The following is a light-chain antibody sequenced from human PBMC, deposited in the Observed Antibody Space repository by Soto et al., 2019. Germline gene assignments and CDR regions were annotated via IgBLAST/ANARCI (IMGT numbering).Light chain of an antibody. Sequence: QSVLTQPASVSGSPGQSITISCTGTSSDVGSYNLVSWYQQHPGKAPKLMIYEGSKRPSGVSNRLSGSKSGNTASLTISGLQAEDEADYYCCSYAGSSTYVFGTGTKDTVL. CDR3: CSYAGSSTYV. CDR2: EGS. CDR1: SSDVGSYNL. J-gene: IGLJ1*01. V-gene: IGLV2-23*01.